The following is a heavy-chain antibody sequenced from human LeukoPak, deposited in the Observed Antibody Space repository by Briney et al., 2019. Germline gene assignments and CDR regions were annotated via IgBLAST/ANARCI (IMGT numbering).Heavy chain of an antibody. D-gene: IGHD5-24*01. V-gene: IGHV3-30*04. Sequence: GRSLRLSCAASGFTFSSYVMHWVRQAPGKGLEWVAIISYDGSNEYYADSVKGRFTISRDNSKNTLYLQMNSLRAEDTAVYYCAKDTGDGYVFDYWGQGILVTVSS. CDR2: ISYDGSNE. CDR1: GFTFSSYV. J-gene: IGHJ4*02. CDR3: AKDTGDGYVFDY.